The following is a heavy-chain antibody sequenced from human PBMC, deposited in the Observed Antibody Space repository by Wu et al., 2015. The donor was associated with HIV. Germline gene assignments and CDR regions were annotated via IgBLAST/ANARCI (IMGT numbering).Heavy chain of an antibody. CDR1: GGTFSTYA. CDR3: ARRVGYCGGGNC. D-gene: IGHD2-21*01. V-gene: IGHV1-8*02. CDR2: MNPNSGTT. J-gene: IGHJ4*02. Sequence: QVQLVQSGAEVKKPGSSVKVSCKASGGTFSTYAISWVRQAPGQGLEWMGWMNPNSGTTAYAQKFQGRITMTRNTSINTAYMELNSLRSDDTAIYYCARRVGYCGGGNCWGQGTLVSVSS.